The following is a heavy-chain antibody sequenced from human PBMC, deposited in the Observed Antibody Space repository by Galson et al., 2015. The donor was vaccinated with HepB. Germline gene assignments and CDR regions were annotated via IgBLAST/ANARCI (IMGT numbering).Heavy chain of an antibody. CDR1: GFTFSDYY. Sequence: LRLSCAASGFTFSDYYMSWIRQAPGKGLEWISYIGSGGRTIYYADSVEGRFTTSRDNAKNSLYLQMNSLSAEDTAVYYCARDVFARRGYYYGMDVWGQGTTVTVSS. V-gene: IGHV3-11*01. D-gene: IGHD1-14*01. CDR2: IGSGGRTI. CDR3: ARDVFARRGYYYGMDV. J-gene: IGHJ6*02.